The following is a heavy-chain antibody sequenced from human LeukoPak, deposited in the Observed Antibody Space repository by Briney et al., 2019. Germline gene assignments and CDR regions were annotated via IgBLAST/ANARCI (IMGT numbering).Heavy chain of an antibody. CDR1: GFTFSSYA. D-gene: IGHD5-24*01. Sequence: QPGGSLRLSCAASGFTFSSYAMHWVRQAPGKGLEWVAFIQYDGSNKYYGDSVKGRFTISRDNSKNALYLQMNSLRAEDTAVYYCAKLYDGYNWCIDYWGQGTLVTVSS. J-gene: IGHJ4*02. CDR3: AKLYDGYNWCIDY. V-gene: IGHV3-30*02. CDR2: IQYDGSNK.